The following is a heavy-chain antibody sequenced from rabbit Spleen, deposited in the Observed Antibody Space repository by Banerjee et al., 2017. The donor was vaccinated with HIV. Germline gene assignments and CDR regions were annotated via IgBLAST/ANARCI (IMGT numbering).Heavy chain of an antibody. J-gene: IGHJ6*01. V-gene: IGHV1S45*01. Sequence: QEQLVESGGDLVKPGASLTLTCTASGVSFSISSYMCWVRQAPGKGLEWIACIDDGSSGFTYFATWAKGRFAISKTSSTTVTLQMTRLTAADTATYFCARDTGSSFSSYGMDLWGPGTLVTVS. D-gene: IGHD8-1*01. CDR2: IDDGSSGFT. CDR1: GVSFSISSY. CDR3: ARDTGSSFSSYGMDL.